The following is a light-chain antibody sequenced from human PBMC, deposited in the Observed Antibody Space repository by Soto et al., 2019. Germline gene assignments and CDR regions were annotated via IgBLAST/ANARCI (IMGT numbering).Light chain of an antibody. J-gene: IGKJ1*01. V-gene: IGKV1-27*01. CDR3: QKYNSAPRT. Sequence: DIQMTQSPSSLSASVGDRVTITCRASQGISNYLAWYQQKPGKVPKLLIYAASTLQSGVPSRFSGSGSGTDFILTIGSLQPEDVATYSCQKYNSAPRTFGQGTKVEIK. CDR2: AAS. CDR1: QGISNY.